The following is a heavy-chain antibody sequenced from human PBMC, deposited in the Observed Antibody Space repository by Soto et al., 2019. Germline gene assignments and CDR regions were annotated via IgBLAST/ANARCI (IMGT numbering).Heavy chain of an antibody. J-gene: IGHJ5*02. Sequence: GESLNISCRTSGYKFTSYWIAWVRKMPGKGLEWMGIIFPSDSDTRYSPSFQGQVTISADRSTSTVFLQWASLKASDTAVYFCARKDKSGYFNWFDPWGQGTLVTVAS. CDR2: IFPSDSDT. V-gene: IGHV5-51*01. CDR1: GYKFTSYW. CDR3: ARKDKSGYFNWFDP. D-gene: IGHD5-12*01.